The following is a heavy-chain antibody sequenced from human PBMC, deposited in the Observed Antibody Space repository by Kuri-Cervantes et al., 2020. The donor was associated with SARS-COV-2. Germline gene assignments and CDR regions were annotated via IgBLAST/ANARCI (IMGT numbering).Heavy chain of an antibody. J-gene: IGHJ4*02. Sequence: GGSLRLSCAASGFTFSSYAMHWVRQAPGKGLEWVAVISYDGSNKYYADSVKGRFTISRDNSKNTLYLQMNSLRAEDTAVYYCARGGGYGFWSGFDYWGQGTLVTVSS. CDR3: ARGGGYGFWSGFDY. V-gene: IGHV3-30-3*01. D-gene: IGHD3-3*01. CDR2: ISYDGSNK. CDR1: GFTFSSYA.